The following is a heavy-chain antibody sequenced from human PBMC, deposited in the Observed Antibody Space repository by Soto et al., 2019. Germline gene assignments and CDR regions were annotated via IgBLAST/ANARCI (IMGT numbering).Heavy chain of an antibody. CDR3: ARGGYNWNDVTDY. Sequence: QVQLQESGPGLVKPSETLSLTCIVSGGSISNYYWSWIRQPPGKGLEWIGYIYYRGSTNYNPSLESRVTISVDTSKHHFALKLSSVTAADTAVYYCARGGYNWNDVTDYWGQGTLVTVSS. D-gene: IGHD1-20*01. J-gene: IGHJ4*02. V-gene: IGHV4-59*01. CDR1: GGSISNYY. CDR2: IYYRGST.